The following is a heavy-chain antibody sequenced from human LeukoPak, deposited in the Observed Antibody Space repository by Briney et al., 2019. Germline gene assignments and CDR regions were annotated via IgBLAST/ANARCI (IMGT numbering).Heavy chain of an antibody. CDR3: ARHARYSSSWYYGMDV. V-gene: IGHV4-34*01. CDR2: INHSGST. CDR1: GGSFSGYY. D-gene: IGHD6-13*01. J-gene: IGHJ6*02. Sequence: SETLSLTCAVYGGSFSGYYWSWIRQPPGKGLEWIGEINHSGSTNYNPSLKSRVTISVDTSKNQFSLKLSSVTAADTAVYYCARHARYSSSWYYGMDVWGQGTTVTVSS.